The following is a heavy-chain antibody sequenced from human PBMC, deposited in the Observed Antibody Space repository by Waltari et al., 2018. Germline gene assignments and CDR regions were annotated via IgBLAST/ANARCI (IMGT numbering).Heavy chain of an antibody. J-gene: IGHJ4*02. CDR2: IWYDGSNK. CDR3: ARGVYTYYYGSGSYGELYYFDY. Sequence: QVQLVESGGGVVQPGRSLRLSCAASGFTFSSYGMHWVRQAQGKGRRWVAVIWYDGSNKYYADSVKGRFTISRDNSKNTLYLQMNSLRAEDTAVYYCARGVYTYYYGSGSYGELYYFDYWGQGTLVTVSS. D-gene: IGHD3-10*01. V-gene: IGHV3-33*01. CDR1: GFTFSSYG.